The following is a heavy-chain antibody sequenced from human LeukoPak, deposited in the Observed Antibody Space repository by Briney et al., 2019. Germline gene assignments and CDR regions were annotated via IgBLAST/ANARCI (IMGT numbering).Heavy chain of an antibody. CDR3: ARDLTYYDILTGYPSPGDY. D-gene: IGHD3-9*01. J-gene: IGHJ4*02. Sequence: GASVKVSCKASGYTFTGYYMHWVRQAPGQGLEWMGWINPNSGGANYAQKFQGWVTMTRDTSISTAYMELSRLSSDDTAVYYCARDLTYYDILTGYPSPGDYWGQGTLVTVSS. V-gene: IGHV1-2*04. CDR1: GYTFTGYY. CDR2: INPNSGGA.